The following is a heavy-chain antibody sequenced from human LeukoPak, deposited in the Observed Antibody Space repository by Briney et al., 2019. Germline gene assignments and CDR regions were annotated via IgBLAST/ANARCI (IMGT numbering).Heavy chain of an antibody. V-gene: IGHV1-2*02. Sequence: EASVKVSCKASGYTFTGYYMHWVRQAPGQGLEWMGWINPNSGGTNYAQKFQGRVTMTRDTSISTAYMELSRLRSDDTAVYYCARGRYYYGSGSQNRYYYYYGMDVWGQGTTVTVSS. CDR1: GYTFTGYY. CDR2: INPNSGGT. D-gene: IGHD3-10*01. J-gene: IGHJ6*02. CDR3: ARGRYYYGSGSQNRYYYYYGMDV.